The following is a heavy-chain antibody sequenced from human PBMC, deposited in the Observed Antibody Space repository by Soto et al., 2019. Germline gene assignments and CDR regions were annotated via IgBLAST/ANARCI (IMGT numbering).Heavy chain of an antibody. V-gene: IGHV3-23*01. CDR1: GFTFSSYA. J-gene: IGHJ4*02. D-gene: IGHD3-3*01. CDR3: AKLWTSYYDFWSGYPREGDYFDY. Sequence: GGSLRLSCAASGFTFSSYAMSWVRQAPGKGLEWVSAISGSGGSTYYADSVKGRFTISRDNSKNTLYLQMNSLRAEDTAVYYCAKLWTSYYDFWSGYPREGDYFDYWGQGT. CDR2: ISGSGGST.